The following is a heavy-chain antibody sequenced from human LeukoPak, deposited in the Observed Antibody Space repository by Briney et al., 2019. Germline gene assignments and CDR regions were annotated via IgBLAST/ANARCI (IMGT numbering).Heavy chain of an antibody. CDR3: AKGAYDYVEIGYFDS. V-gene: IGHV3-23*01. Sequence: GGSLRLSCAASGFTFINYAMTWVRQAPGKGLEWVSLIIGSSGATFYADSMKGRFTISRDNSKNTLYLQMNSLRAEDTAVYYCAKGAYDYVEIGYFDSWGQGTLVTVSS. CDR2: IIGSSGAT. J-gene: IGHJ4*02. CDR1: GFTFINYA. D-gene: IGHD5-12*01.